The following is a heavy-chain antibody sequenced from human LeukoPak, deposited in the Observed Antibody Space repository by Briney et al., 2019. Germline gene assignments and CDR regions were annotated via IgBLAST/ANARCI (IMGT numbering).Heavy chain of an antibody. Sequence: PGGSLRLSCAASGFTFSNYGMSWVRLAPGKGLEWVSGISVSGDSAYFADSVKGRFTISRDNSKNTLYLQMNSLRAEDTAVYYCARDLGGSSSWWGGHFDYWGQGTLVTVSS. J-gene: IGHJ4*02. CDR3: ARDLGGSSSWWGGHFDY. D-gene: IGHD6-13*01. CDR2: ISVSGDSA. CDR1: GFTFSNYG. V-gene: IGHV3-23*01.